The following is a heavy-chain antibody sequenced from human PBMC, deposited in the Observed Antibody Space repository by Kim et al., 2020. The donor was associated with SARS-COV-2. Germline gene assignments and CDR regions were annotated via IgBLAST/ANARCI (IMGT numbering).Heavy chain of an antibody. CDR2: ISSSSSYI. CDR3: ARESSGWTYYYYGMDV. J-gene: IGHJ6*02. D-gene: IGHD6-19*01. Sequence: GGSLRLSCAASGFTFSSYSMNWVRQAPGKGLEWVSSISSSSSYIYYADSVKGRFTISRDNAKNSLYLQMNSLRAEDMAVYYCARESSGWTYYYYGMDVWGQGTTVTVSS. V-gene: IGHV3-21*01. CDR1: GFTFSSYS.